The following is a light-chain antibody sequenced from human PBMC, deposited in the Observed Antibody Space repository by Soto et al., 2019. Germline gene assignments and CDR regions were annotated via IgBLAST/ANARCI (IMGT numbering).Light chain of an antibody. CDR1: QSVDSY. V-gene: IGKV3-15*01. CDR2: VAS. J-gene: IGKJ4*01. Sequence: MTQSPATLSVSPGDRATLPCRARQSVDSYLAWYQQKPGQAPRLLIYVASTRATGIPARFSGSGSGTEFTLTISSLQSEDFAVYYCQQYNNWPLTFGGGTKVDIK. CDR3: QQYNNWPLT.